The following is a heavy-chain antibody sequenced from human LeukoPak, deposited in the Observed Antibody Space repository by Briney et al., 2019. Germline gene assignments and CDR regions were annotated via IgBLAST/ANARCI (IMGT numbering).Heavy chain of an antibody. CDR2: IHPGNSHV. Sequence: GESLKISCKGSGYSFTSYEIGWVRQMPGKGLELMGIIHPGNSHVIYIPSFQGQVTISADKPISTAYLQWSSLKASDTAMYYCAREVGATNWFDPWGQGTLVTVSS. J-gene: IGHJ5*02. D-gene: IGHD1-26*01. V-gene: IGHV5-51*04. CDR1: GYSFTSYE. CDR3: AREVGATNWFDP.